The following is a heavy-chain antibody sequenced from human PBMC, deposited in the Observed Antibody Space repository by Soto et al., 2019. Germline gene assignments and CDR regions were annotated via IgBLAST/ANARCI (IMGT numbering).Heavy chain of an antibody. CDR1: GYTFTSYD. Sequence: QVQLVQSGAEVKKPGASVKVSCTASGYTFTSYDINWVRQATGQGLEWMGWMNPNSGNTGYAQKFQGRVTMTRNTSISTAYMELSSLRSEATAVYYCARAHYVYGYWFAPWGQGPLVTVSS. D-gene: IGHD3-10*01. J-gene: IGHJ5*02. CDR2: MNPNSGNT. CDR3: ARAHYVYGYWFAP. V-gene: IGHV1-8*01.